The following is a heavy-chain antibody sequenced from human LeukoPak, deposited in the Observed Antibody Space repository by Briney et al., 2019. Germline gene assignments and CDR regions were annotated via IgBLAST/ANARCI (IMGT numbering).Heavy chain of an antibody. J-gene: IGHJ3*02. CDR1: GYSISSGYY. CDR3: ARERQTYYYDSSGSHEGDAFDI. CDR2: IYTSGST. V-gene: IGHV4-38-2*02. Sequence: SETLSLTCTVSGYSISSGYYWGWIRQPPGKGLEWIGRIYTSGSTNYNPSLKSRVTMSVDTSKNQFSLKLSSVTAADTAVYYCARERQTYYYDSSGSHEGDAFDIWGQGTMVTVSS. D-gene: IGHD3-22*01.